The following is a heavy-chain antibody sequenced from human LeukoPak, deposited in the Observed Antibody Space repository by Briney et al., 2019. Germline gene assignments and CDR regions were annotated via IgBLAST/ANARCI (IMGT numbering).Heavy chain of an antibody. Sequence: GGSLRLSCAASGFTFSSHGMHWVRQAPGKGLEWVAFVRSDGTTKYYAGSVKGRFTISRDNSKNTMYLQMNSLRAEDTAVYYCAKDQPRAYFDYWGQGTLVTVSS. V-gene: IGHV3-30*02. CDR2: VRSDGTTK. CDR3: AKDQPRAYFDY. CDR1: GFTFSSHG. J-gene: IGHJ4*02. D-gene: IGHD2-2*01.